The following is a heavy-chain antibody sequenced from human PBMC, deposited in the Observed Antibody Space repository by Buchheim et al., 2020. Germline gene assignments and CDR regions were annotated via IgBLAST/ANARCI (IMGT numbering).Heavy chain of an antibody. CDR1: GFTFSSYG. CDR3: AKDFNPGYSSGWYAYTPYYYYYYGMDV. CDR2: ISYDGSNK. Sequence: QVQLVESGGGVVQPGRSLRLSCAASGFTFSSYGMHWVRQAPGKGLEWVAVISYDGSNKYYADSVKGRFTISRDNSKNTLYLQMNSLRAEDTAVYYCAKDFNPGYSSGWYAYTPYYYYYYGMDVWGQGTT. V-gene: IGHV3-30*18. D-gene: IGHD6-19*01. J-gene: IGHJ6*02.